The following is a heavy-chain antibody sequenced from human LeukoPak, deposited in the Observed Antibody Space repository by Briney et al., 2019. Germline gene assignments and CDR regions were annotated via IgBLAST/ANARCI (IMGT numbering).Heavy chain of an antibody. Sequence: SETLSLTCTVSGGSISSYYWSWIRQPPGKGLEWIGEINHSGSTNYNPSLKSRVTISVDTSKNQFSLKLSSVTAADTAVYYCAREVRQYYYGMDVWGQGTTVTVSS. CDR1: GGSISSYY. J-gene: IGHJ6*02. CDR3: AREVRQYYYGMDV. D-gene: IGHD3-22*01. CDR2: INHSGST. V-gene: IGHV4-34*01.